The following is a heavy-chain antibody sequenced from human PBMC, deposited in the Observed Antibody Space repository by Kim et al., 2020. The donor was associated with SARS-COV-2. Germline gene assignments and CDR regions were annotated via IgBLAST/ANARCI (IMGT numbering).Heavy chain of an antibody. CDR3: AKRGGWNDL. J-gene: IGHJ5*02. V-gene: IGHV3-23*01. Sequence: STYYADSGKGRFTISRDNSKNTLYLQMNSLRVEDTAVYYCAKRGGWNDLWGQGTLVTVSS. CDR2: ST. D-gene: IGHD3-10*01.